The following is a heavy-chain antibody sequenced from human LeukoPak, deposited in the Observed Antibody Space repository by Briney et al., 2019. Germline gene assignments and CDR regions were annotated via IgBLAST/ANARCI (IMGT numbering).Heavy chain of an antibody. D-gene: IGHD5-18*01. CDR2: INEDGSGK. CDR1: GLTFSSYW. V-gene: IGHV3-7*01. J-gene: IGHJ4*02. CDR3: ASRFGYSYAKGVDY. Sequence: PGGSLRLSCAASGLTFSSYWMSWVRQAPGKGLEWVANINEDGSGKYYVDSVKGRFTISRDNAKNSLYLQMNSLRAEDTAVYYCASRFGYSYAKGVDYWGQGTLVTVSS.